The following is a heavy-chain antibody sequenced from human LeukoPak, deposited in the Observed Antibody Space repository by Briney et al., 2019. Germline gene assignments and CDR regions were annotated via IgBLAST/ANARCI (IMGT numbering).Heavy chain of an antibody. CDR3: AKGYSSGSLGYFDY. D-gene: IGHD3-22*01. CDR1: GFTFSSYA. CDR2: ISSSGGTST. Sequence: PGGSLRLSCAASGFTFSSYAMTWVRQAPGKGLEWVSGISSSGGTSTYYADSVRGRFTISRDNSKNTLYLQMNSLRVEDTAVYYCAKGYSSGSLGYFDYWGQGTLVTVSS. V-gene: IGHV3-23*01. J-gene: IGHJ4*02.